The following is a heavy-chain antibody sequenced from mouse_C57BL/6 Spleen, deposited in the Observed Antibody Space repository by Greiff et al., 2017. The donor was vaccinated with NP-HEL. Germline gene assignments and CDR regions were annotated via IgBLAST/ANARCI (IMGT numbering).Heavy chain of an antibody. J-gene: IGHJ3*01. CDR1: GYAFTNYL. CDR3: ARAGYYGSSIAY. D-gene: IGHD1-1*01. Sequence: VQLQQSGAELVRPGTSVKVSCKASGYAFTNYLIEWVKQRPGQGLEWIGVINPGSGGTNYNEKFKGKATLTPDKSSSTAYMQLSSLTSEDSAVYFCARAGYYGSSIAYWGQGTLVTVSA. V-gene: IGHV1-54*01. CDR2: INPGSGGT.